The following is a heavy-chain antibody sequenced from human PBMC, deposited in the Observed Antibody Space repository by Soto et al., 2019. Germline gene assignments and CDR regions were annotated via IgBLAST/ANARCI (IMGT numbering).Heavy chain of an antibody. D-gene: IGHD2-21*02. V-gene: IGHV1-3*01. CDR1: GYTFTSYA. Sequence: ASVKVSCKASGYTFTSYAMHWVRQAPGQRLEWMGWINAGNGNTKYSQKSQGRVTITRDTSASTAYMELSSLRSEDTAVYYCARSSVVVTALDYWGQGTLVTVSS. CDR3: ARSSVVVTALDY. J-gene: IGHJ4*02. CDR2: INAGNGNT.